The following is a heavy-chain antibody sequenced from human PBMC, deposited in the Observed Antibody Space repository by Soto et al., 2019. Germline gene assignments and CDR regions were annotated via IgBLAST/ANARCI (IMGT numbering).Heavy chain of an antibody. V-gene: IGHV3-23*01. Sequence: SLRLSCPSSLFTFSNYAMCLVLNSPSKLLECFSVISGGAYETHYADSVKGRFTISRDNSKNTLYVQMDSLRAEDTAVYYCAKAINDYFAPLDYWGQGMRVTVSS. CDR1: LFTFSNYA. J-gene: IGHJ4*02. CDR3: AKAINDYFAPLDY. D-gene: IGHD4-17*01. CDR2: ISGGAYET.